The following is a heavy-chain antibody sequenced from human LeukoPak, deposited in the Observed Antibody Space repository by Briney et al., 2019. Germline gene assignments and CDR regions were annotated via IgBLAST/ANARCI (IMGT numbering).Heavy chain of an antibody. V-gene: IGHV3-23*01. CDR1: GFTFSSYG. CDR3: AKAVSCSSTSCYRSYGMDV. Sequence: GGSLRLSCVASGFTFSSYGMSWVRQAPGKGLEWVSGISGSGGSTYYADSVKGRFTISRDNSKNTLYLQMNSLRAEDTAVYYCAKAVSCSSTSCYRSYGMDVWGQGTTVTVSS. CDR2: ISGSGGST. D-gene: IGHD2-2*02. J-gene: IGHJ6*02.